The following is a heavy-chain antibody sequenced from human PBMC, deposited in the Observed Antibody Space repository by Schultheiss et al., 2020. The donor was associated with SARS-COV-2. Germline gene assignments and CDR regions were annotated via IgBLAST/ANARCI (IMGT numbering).Heavy chain of an antibody. D-gene: IGHD1-26*01. J-gene: IGHJ4*02. CDR3: AANVGRGSYFDY. V-gene: IGHV4-34*01. Sequence: SETLSLTCAVYGGSFSGYYWSWIRQPPGKGLEWIGEIYHGGNSNYNPSLKSRVTISLDKSKNQFSLQLNSLTAADTAVYFCAANVGRGSYFDYWGQGTLVTVSS. CDR2: IYHGGNS. CDR1: GGSFSGYY.